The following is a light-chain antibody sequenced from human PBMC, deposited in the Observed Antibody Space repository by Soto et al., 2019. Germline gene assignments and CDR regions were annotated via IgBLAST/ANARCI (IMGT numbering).Light chain of an antibody. CDR2: GAS. J-gene: IGKJ5*01. CDR1: QSVSGN. Sequence: EIVMTQSPATLSVSPGERATLSCRASQSVSGNLAWYQQKPGQAPSLLIYGASTRATGLPARCSGSGSGTEVTLTISRLQSEDFAVYYCQQYNNWLITFGQGTRLEIK. V-gene: IGKV3-15*01. CDR3: QQYNNWLIT.